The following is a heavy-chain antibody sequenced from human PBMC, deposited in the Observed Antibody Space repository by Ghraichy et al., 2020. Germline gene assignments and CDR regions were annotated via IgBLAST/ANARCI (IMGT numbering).Heavy chain of an antibody. CDR1: GFTFSEYA. CDR3: AKDRYCPGGVCPLDY. CDR2: ISGGGDGT. V-gene: IGHV3-23*01. J-gene: IGHJ4*02. Sequence: GGSLRLSCAASGFTFSEYAMKWVRLAPGKGLEWVSGISGGGDGTYYADSVKGRFTISKDSSKNMMFLQMNSLRTEDTAIYYCAKDRYCPGGVCPLDYWGQGTLVTVSS. D-gene: IGHD2-8*02.